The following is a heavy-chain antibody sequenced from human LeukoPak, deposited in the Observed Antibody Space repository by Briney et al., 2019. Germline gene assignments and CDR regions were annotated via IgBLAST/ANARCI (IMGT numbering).Heavy chain of an antibody. CDR3: AKATGTLSN. CDR2: VYYSGTT. V-gene: IGHV4-39*07. D-gene: IGHD1-1*01. CDR1: GGSISLSYYH. J-gene: IGHJ4*02. Sequence: SETLSLTCSVSGGSISLSYYHWGWIRQPPGKALEWIGSVYYSGTTSYNPSLKSRVTISVDMSKNHFSLRLSSVTAEDTAIYYCAKATGTLSNWGQGTLVTVSS.